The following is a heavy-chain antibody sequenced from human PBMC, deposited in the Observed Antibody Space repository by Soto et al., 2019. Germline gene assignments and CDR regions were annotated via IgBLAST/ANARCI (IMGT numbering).Heavy chain of an antibody. D-gene: IGHD3-10*01. V-gene: IGHV4-39*01. CDR2: IYYSGST. CDR3: ARHSPHDAPTIRGFLVGY. CDR1: GGSISSSSYY. J-gene: IGHJ4*02. Sequence: QLQLQESGPGLVKPSETLSLTCTVSGGSISSSSYYWGWIRQPPGKGLEWIGSIYYSGSTYYNPSLKSRVTISVDTSKKQCSLNLRSVTAADTAVYYCARHSPHDAPTIRGFLVGYWGQGTLVTVSS.